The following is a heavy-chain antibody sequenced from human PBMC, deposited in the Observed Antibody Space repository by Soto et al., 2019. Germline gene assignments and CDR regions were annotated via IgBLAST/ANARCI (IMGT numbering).Heavy chain of an antibody. V-gene: IGHV4-30-4*01. Sequence: PSETLSLTCSVSGASVAGGSYYWSWVRQPPGKGLEWIGYIPSRGRPFYNPSLTGRGTISADTSKKQLSLHLTSVTAADTAVYYCARDTYSGYDFGLWGQGTLVTVSS. CDR3: ARDTYSGYDFGL. D-gene: IGHD5-12*01. CDR1: GASVAGGSYY. J-gene: IGHJ5*02. CDR2: IPSRGRP.